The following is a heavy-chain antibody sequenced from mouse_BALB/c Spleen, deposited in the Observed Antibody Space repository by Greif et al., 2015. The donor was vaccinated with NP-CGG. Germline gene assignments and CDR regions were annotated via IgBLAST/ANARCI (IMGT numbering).Heavy chain of an antibody. D-gene: IGHD4-1*01. CDR3: ARHGTGKAFPFAY. CDR2: ISNGGGST. Sequence: DVMLVESGGGLVQPGGSLKLSCAASGFTFSSYTMSWVRQTPEKRLEWVAYISNGGGSTYYPDTVKGRFTISRDNAKNTLYLQMSSLKSEDTAMYYCARHGTGKAFPFAYWGQGTLVTVSA. J-gene: IGHJ3*01. V-gene: IGHV5-12-2*01. CDR1: GFTFSSYT.